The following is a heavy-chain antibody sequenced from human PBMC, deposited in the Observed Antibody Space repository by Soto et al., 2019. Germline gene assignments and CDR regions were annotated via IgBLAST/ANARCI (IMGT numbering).Heavy chain of an antibody. CDR3: ARDVCPGSSGLYLDAFDI. CDR1: GFSFSNYW. Sequence: EVQLVESGGALVQPGESLRLSCEASGFSFSNYWMTWVRQAPGKGLEWVANIRRDGGATSYLDSVRGRFTISRDNAENSLYLQMNSLRGEDTALYYCARDVCPGSSGLYLDAFDIWGQGTMVTASS. J-gene: IGHJ3*02. CDR2: IRRDGGAT. D-gene: IGHD6-25*01. V-gene: IGHV3-7*05.